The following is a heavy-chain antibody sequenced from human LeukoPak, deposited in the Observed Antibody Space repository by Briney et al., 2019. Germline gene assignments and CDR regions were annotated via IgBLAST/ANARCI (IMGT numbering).Heavy chain of an antibody. Sequence: ASVKVSCKASGYTFTGYYLHWVRQAPGQGLEWMGWINPNSGGTDYAQKFQGRVTMTRDTSISTAYMELNRLRSDDTAVYYCARGLSGLYTASDYWGQGPLVTVSS. J-gene: IGHJ4*02. CDR2: INPNSGGT. V-gene: IGHV1-2*02. D-gene: IGHD6-19*01. CDR3: ARGLSGLYTASDY. CDR1: GYTFTGYY.